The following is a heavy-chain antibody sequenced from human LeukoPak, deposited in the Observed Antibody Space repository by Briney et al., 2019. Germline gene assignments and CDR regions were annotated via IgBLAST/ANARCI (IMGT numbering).Heavy chain of an antibody. V-gene: IGHV3-33*08. Sequence: PGGSLRLSCAASGFTFSSYAMSWVRQAPGKGLEWVAVIWYDGSNKYYADSVKGRFTISRDNSKNTLYLQMNSLRVEDTAVYYCAREIGGYCSGGTCYSPYNYGMDVWGQGTTVTVSS. D-gene: IGHD2-15*01. CDR1: GFTFSSYA. CDR3: AREIGGYCSGGTCYSPYNYGMDV. J-gene: IGHJ6*02. CDR2: IWYDGSNK.